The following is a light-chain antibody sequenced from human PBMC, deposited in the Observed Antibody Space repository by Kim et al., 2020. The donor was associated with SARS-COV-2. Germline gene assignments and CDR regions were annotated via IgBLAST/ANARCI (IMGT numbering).Light chain of an antibody. Sequence: SPGERATLSCRASQSVSSNLAWYQQKPGHAPRLLIYGASTRATGIPARFSGSGSGTEFTLTISSLQSEDFAVYYCQQYNNWPPQYSFGQGTKLEI. CDR1: QSVSSN. CDR2: GAS. V-gene: IGKV3-15*01. J-gene: IGKJ2*03. CDR3: QQYNNWPPQYS.